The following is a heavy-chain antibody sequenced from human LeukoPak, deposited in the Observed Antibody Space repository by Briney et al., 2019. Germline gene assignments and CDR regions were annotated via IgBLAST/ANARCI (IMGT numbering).Heavy chain of an antibody. J-gene: IGHJ4*02. V-gene: IGHV3-48*01. CDR3: AKGGEVSSWYKRLKLYFDY. D-gene: IGHD6-13*01. CDR2: ISSSSTII. CDR1: GFTFSSYS. Sequence: GGSLRLSCAASGFTFSSYSMNWVRQAPGKGLEWVSYISSSSTIIYYADSVKGRFTISRDNAKNSLYLQMNSLRIEDTAVYYCAKGGEVSSWYKRLKLYFDYWGQGTLVTVSS.